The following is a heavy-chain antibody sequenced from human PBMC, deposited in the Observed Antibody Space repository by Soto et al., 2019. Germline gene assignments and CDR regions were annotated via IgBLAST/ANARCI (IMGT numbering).Heavy chain of an antibody. CDR3: AREVIAVAGRGFDP. CDR1: GFTFSSYE. Sequence: GGSLRLSCAASGFTFSSYEMNWVRQAPGKGLEWVSYISSSGSTIYYADSVKGRFTISRDNAKNSLYLQMNSLRAEDTAVYYCAREVIAVAGRGFDPWGQGTLVTVSS. CDR2: ISSSGSTI. J-gene: IGHJ5*02. V-gene: IGHV3-48*03. D-gene: IGHD6-19*01.